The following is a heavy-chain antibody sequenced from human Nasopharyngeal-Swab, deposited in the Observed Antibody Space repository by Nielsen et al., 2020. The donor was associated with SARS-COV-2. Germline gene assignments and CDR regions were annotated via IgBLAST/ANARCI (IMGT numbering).Heavy chain of an antibody. CDR1: GFTFSSYA. Sequence: GGSLRLSCAASGFTFSSYAMSWVRQAPGKGLEWVSAISGSGGSTYYADSVKGRFTISRDNSKNTLYLQMNSLRADDTAVYYCARSTIAVAGPIVYWGQGTLVTVSS. J-gene: IGHJ4*02. D-gene: IGHD6-19*01. CDR2: ISGSGGST. V-gene: IGHV3-23*01. CDR3: ARSTIAVAGPIVY.